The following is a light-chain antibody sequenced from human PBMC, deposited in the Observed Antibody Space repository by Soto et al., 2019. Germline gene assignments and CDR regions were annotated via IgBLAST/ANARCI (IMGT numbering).Light chain of an antibody. CDR2: END. CDR3: ATRDSSLNAGV. Sequence: QSVLTKPPSVSAVPGQRVAISCSGTFSNIGTNYVSWYQVLPGSAPKLLIYENDKRPSEIFARFSASKSGTSATLAITGLQAGDEGDYYCATRDSSLNAGVFGGGTK. J-gene: IGLJ3*02. V-gene: IGLV1-51*01. CDR1: FSNIGTNY.